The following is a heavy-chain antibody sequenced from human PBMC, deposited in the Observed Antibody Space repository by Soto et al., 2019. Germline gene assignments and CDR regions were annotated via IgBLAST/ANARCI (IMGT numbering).Heavy chain of an antibody. Sequence: SETLSLTCTVSGGSISRNYWSWIRQPPGKGLEWIGYIYYSGSTNYNPSLKNRVTISRDNAKNTLYLQMNSLRADDTAVYYCVRVGWVYGPYGMDVWGQGTTVTVSS. CDR3: VRVGWVYGPYGMDV. CDR2: IYYSGST. CDR1: GGSISRNY. V-gene: IGHV4-59*12. J-gene: IGHJ6*02. D-gene: IGHD6-13*01.